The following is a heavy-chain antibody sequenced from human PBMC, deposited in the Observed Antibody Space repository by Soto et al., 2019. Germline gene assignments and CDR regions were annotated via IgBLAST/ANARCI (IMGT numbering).Heavy chain of an antibody. CDR1: GDTFNFYS. V-gene: IGHV1-69*02. CDR3: ASSYGSGHRALNY. Sequence: QVQLVQSGAEVKRPGSSVKVSCKASGDTFNFYSINWVRQAPGLGLEWMGRVKPIVSMSNYAQKFQGRVTMTADTSTSTTYMERSSLRSEDTAIYYCASSYGSGHRALNYWGQGALVTVSS. J-gene: IGHJ4*02. CDR2: VKPIVSMS. D-gene: IGHD3-10*01.